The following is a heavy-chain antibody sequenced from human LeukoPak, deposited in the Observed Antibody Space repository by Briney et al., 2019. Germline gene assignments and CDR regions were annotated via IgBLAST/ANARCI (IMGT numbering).Heavy chain of an antibody. Sequence: SVKVSCKASGGTFSSYTISWVRQAPGQGLEWMGRILPIHITNYAQRFQGRVTITADKSTSTAYMELSSLRSEDTAVYYCVRGKIHIVAPITTDAFDIWGQGTMVAVSS. CDR1: GGTFSSYT. D-gene: IGHD5-12*01. CDR3: VRGKIHIVAPITTDAFDI. V-gene: IGHV1-69*02. CDR2: ILPIHIT. J-gene: IGHJ3*02.